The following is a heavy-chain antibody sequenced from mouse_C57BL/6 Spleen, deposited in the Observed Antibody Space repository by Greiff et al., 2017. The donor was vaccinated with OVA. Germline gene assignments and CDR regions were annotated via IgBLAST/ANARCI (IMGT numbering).Heavy chain of an antibody. CDR3: ARSEGLLRLGY. J-gene: IGHJ2*01. D-gene: IGHD1-1*01. CDR1: GYTFTSYW. CDR2: IDPSDSYT. Sequence: QVHVKQSGAELVKPGASVKLSCKASGYTFTSYWMQWVKQRPGQGLEWIGEIDPSDSYTNYNQKFKGKATLTVDTSSSTAYMQLSSLTSEDSAVYYCARSEGLLRLGYWGQGTTLTVSS. V-gene: IGHV1-50*01.